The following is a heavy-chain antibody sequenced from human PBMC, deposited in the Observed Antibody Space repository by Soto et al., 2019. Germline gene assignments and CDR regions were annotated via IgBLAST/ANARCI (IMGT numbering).Heavy chain of an antibody. D-gene: IGHD4-17*01. CDR3: ARATTVTDY. Sequence: EVQLVESGGGLVQPGGSLRLSCAASGFIFSDHYMDWVRQAPGKGLEWVGRTRNKANSHTTEYAASVKGRFTISRDDSKNSLYLQMNSLKIEDTAVYYCARATTVTDYWCQGTLVTVSS. CDR2: TRNKANSHTT. CDR1: GFIFSDHY. J-gene: IGHJ4*02. V-gene: IGHV3-72*01.